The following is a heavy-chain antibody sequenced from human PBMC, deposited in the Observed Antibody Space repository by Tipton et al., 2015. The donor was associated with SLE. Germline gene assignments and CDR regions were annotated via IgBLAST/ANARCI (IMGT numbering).Heavy chain of an antibody. V-gene: IGHV4-39*07. CDR3: AREGRGDIAAAGSH. D-gene: IGHD6-13*01. CDR2: IYYSGST. CDR1: GGSISSSSYY. J-gene: IGHJ4*02. Sequence: TLSLTCTVSGGSISSSSYYWGWIRQPPGKGLEWIGSIYYSGSTNYNPSLKSRVTISVDTSKNQFSLKLSSVTAADTAVYYCAREGRGDIAAAGSHWGQGTLVTVSS.